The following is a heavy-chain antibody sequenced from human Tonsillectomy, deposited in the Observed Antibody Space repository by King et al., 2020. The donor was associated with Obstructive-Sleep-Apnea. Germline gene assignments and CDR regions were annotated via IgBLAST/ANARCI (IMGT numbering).Heavy chain of an antibody. Sequence: QLQESGPGLVKPSETLSLTCTVSGGSISSYYWSWIRQPPGKGLEWIGYIYYSGSTNYNPSLKSRVTISVDTSKNQFSLKLSSVTAADTAVYYCASSVLLWFGESFWFDPWGQGTLVTVSS. D-gene: IGHD3-10*01. CDR2: IYYSGST. CDR1: GGSISSYY. CDR3: ASSVLLWFGESFWFDP. J-gene: IGHJ5*02. V-gene: IGHV4-59*08.